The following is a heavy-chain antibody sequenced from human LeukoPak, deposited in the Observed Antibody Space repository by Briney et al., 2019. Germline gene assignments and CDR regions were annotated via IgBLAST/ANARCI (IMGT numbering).Heavy chain of an antibody. CDR1: GFTFSSYA. CDR2: ISYDGSNK. V-gene: IGHV3-30-3*01. CDR3: AREGTLGVYFDY. Sequence: GGALRLSCAASGFTFSSYAMHGVRQAPGKGVEGVAVISYDGSNKYYADSVKGRFTISRDNSKNTLYLQMNSLRAEDTAVYYCAREGTLGVYFDYWGQGTLVTVSS. J-gene: IGHJ4*02.